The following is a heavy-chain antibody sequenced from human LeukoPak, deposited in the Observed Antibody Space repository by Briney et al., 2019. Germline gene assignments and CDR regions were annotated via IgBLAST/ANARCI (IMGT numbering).Heavy chain of an antibody. CDR2: ISGSGGST. J-gene: IGHJ6*02. CDR3: ATAPYCSSTSCYRPYYYYGMDV. Sequence: GGSLRLSCAASGFTFSSYAMSWVRQAPGKGLEWVSAISGSGGSTYYADSVKGRFTISRDNPKNTLYLQMNSLRAEDTAVYYCATAPYCSSTSCYRPYYYYGMDVWGQGTTVTVSS. V-gene: IGHV3-23*01. CDR1: GFTFSSYA. D-gene: IGHD2-2*01.